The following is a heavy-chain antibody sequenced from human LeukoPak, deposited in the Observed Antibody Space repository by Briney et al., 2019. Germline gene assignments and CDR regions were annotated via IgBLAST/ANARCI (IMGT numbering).Heavy chain of an antibody. Sequence: GGSLRLSCAASGFTFDNAWMSWVRQAPGKGLEWVSAISGSGGSTYYADSVKGRFTISRDNSKNTLYLQMNSLRAEDTAVYYCAKDYRHRYCSSTSCYENYYGMDVWGQGTTVTVSS. J-gene: IGHJ6*02. D-gene: IGHD2-2*01. CDR3: AKDYRHRYCSSTSCYENYYGMDV. V-gene: IGHV3-23*01. CDR2: ISGSGGST. CDR1: GFTFDNAW.